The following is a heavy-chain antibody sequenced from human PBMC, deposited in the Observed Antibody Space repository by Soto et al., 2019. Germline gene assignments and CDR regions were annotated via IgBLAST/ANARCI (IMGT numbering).Heavy chain of an antibody. D-gene: IGHD4-17*01. CDR2: IYYSGST. CDR1: GGSISSSSYY. CDR3: ARHDRFTVTSGMDV. J-gene: IGHJ6*02. Sequence: SETLSLTCTVSGGSISSSSYYLGWIRQPPGKGLEWIGSIYYSGSTYYNPSLKSRVTISVDTSKNQFSLKLSSVTAADTAVYYCARHDRFTVTSGMDVWGQGTTVTVSS. V-gene: IGHV4-39*01.